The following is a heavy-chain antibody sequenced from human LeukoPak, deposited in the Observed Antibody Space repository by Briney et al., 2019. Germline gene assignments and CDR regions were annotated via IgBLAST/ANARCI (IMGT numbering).Heavy chain of an antibody. CDR1: GDSISGYY. V-gene: IGHV4-59*08. CDR3: ARVTLRYYGSGTYLDYLDV. J-gene: IGHJ6*03. CDR2: ILHSGST. Sequence: PSETLSLTCIVSGDSISGYYWSWIRQPPGKGLEWIGYILHSGSTNYNASLKSRVAISVDTSKNQFSLKLSSVTAADTAVYYCARVTLRYYGSGTYLDYLDVWGKGTTVTVSS. D-gene: IGHD3-10*01.